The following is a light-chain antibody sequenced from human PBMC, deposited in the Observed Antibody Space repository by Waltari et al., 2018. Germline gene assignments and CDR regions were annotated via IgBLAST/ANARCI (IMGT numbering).Light chain of an antibody. CDR2: KVS. Sequence: DVVMTQSPLSLPVTLGQPASISCRSSQSLVHSDGNTYLNWFQQRPGQSPRRLIYKVSNRDSGVPDRFSGIGSGTDFTLNISTVEAEDVGVYYCMQGSHWPPWTFGQGTKVEIK. V-gene: IGKV2-30*02. J-gene: IGKJ1*01. CDR1: QSLVHSDGNTY. CDR3: MQGSHWPPWT.